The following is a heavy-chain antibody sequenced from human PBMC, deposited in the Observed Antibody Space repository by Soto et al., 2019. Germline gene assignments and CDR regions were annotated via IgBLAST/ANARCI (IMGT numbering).Heavy chain of an antibody. CDR1: NDNVNNYW. V-gene: IGHV5-10-1*01. CDR3: ATSRKNVDSDYFDH. CDR2: IDPSDSQT. D-gene: IGHD5-12*01. J-gene: IGHJ4*02. Sequence: GESLKISCEVSNDNVNNYWIAWVRQLPGKGLEWMGRIDPSDSQTIYSPSFQGHVTISIDKSNSTAFLQWGGLTASDTAMFYCATSRKNVDSDYFDHWGQGTLVTVSS.